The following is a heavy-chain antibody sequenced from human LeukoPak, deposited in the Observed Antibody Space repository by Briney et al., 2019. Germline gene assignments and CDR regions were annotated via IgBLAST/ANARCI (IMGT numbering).Heavy chain of an antibody. CDR1: GGSISSSSYY. CDR3: ARDLPRPAGDEAFDI. J-gene: IGHJ3*02. D-gene: IGHD3-16*01. CDR2: IYYSGST. Sequence: PSETLSLTCTVSGGSISSSSYYWGWIRQPPGKGLEWIGSIYYSGSTYYNPSLKSRVTISVDTSKNQFSLKLSSVTAADTAVYYCARDLPRPAGDEAFDIWGQETMVTVSS. V-gene: IGHV4-39*07.